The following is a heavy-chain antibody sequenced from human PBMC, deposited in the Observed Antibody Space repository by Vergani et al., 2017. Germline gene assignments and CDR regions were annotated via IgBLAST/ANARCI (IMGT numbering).Heavy chain of an antibody. CDR1: GGSISRYY. J-gene: IGHJ3*02. Sequence: QVQLQESGPGLVKPSETLSLTCTVSGGSISRYYWSWIRQPAGKGLEWIGRIYTSGSTNYNPSLKRRVTMSVDTSKNQFSLKLSSVTAADTAVYYCARGMGAAAGIEDAFDIWGQGTMVTVSS. V-gene: IGHV4-4*07. CDR3: ARGMGAAAGIEDAFDI. D-gene: IGHD6-13*01. CDR2: IYTSGST.